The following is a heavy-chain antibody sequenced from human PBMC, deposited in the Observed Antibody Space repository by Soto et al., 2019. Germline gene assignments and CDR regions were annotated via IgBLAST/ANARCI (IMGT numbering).Heavy chain of an antibody. V-gene: IGHV1-18*01. J-gene: IGHJ6*03. CDR3: AREAGTTDWHYYYYMDV. CDR1: GYTFTSYG. CDR2: ISAYNGNT. D-gene: IGHD1-7*01. Sequence: ASVKVSCKASGYTFTSYGISWVRQAPGQGLEWMGWISAYNGNTNYAQKLQGRVTMTTDTSTSTAYMELRSLRSDDTAVYYCAREAGTTDWHYYYYMDVWGKGTTVTVSS.